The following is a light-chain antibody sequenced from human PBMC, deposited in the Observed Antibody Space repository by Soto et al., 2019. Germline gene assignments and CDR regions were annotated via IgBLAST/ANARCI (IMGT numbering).Light chain of an antibody. CDR2: GNS. Sequence: QAVVTQPPSVSGAPGQRVTISCTGSSSNIGAGYDVHWYQQLPGTAPKLLIYGNSNRPSGVPDRFSGSKSGTSASLAITGLRADDEADYYCQSYDSSLSGWVFGGGTQLTVL. V-gene: IGLV1-40*01. CDR1: SSNIGAGYD. CDR3: QSYDSSLSGWV. J-gene: IGLJ3*02.